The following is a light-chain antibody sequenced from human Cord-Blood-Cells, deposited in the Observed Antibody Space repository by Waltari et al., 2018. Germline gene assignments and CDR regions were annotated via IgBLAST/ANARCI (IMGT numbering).Light chain of an antibody. CDR2: GAS. Sequence: EIVMTQSPATLSVSPGERATLSCRASQSVSSNLAWYQQKPGQAPRLLIYGASTRATASPARFSGSGSGTEFTLTISSLQSEDLAVYYCQQYNNWPMYTFGQGTKLEIK. CDR3: QQYNNWPMYT. CDR1: QSVSSN. V-gene: IGKV3-15*01. J-gene: IGKJ2*01.